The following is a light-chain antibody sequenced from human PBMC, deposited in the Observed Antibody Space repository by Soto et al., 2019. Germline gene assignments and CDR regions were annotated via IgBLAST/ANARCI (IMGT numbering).Light chain of an antibody. CDR1: SSDIGGYNY. Sequence: QSALTQPASVSGSPGQSITISCTGTSSDIGGYNYVSWYQQHPGKAPKLMIYEVNNRPSGVSNRFSGSKSGNTASLTISGLQAEDEADYYCSSYTTGTTLIVFGGGTKLTVL. CDR3: SSYTTGTTLIV. CDR2: EVN. V-gene: IGLV2-14*01. J-gene: IGLJ2*01.